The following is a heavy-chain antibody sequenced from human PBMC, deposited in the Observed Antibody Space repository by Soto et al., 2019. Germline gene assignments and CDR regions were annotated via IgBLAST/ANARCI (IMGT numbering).Heavy chain of an antibody. CDR2: IYYSGST. J-gene: IGHJ6*02. V-gene: IGHV4-31*03. D-gene: IGHD3-3*01. CDR3: ATRYYDFWSGHYFAEGGAESYYSMDV. Sequence: SETLSLTCTVSGGSISSGGYYWSWIRQHPGKGLEWIGYIYYSGSTYYNPSLKSRVTISVDTSKNQFSLKLSSVTATDTAVYYCATRYYDFWSGHYFAEGGAESYYSMDVWGQGNTVTVSS. CDR1: GGSISSGGYY.